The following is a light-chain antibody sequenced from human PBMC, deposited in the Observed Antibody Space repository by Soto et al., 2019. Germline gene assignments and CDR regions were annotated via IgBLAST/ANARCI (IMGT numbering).Light chain of an antibody. CDR3: RSYTNTSTSV. J-gene: IGLJ1*01. Sequence: QSVLTQPPSVSGSPGQSVTISCTGTSSDVGSYNRVSWYQQPPGTAPKLMIYEVSNRPSGVPDRFSGSKSGNTASLTISGLQAEDEAYYYCRSYTNTSTSVLATGPKV. V-gene: IGLV2-18*02. CDR1: SSDVGSYNR. CDR2: EVS.